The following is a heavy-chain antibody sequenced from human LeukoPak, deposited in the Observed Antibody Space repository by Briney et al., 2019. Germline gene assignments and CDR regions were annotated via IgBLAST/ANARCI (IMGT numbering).Heavy chain of an antibody. Sequence: PGGSLRLSCAASGFTFSLHWMSWVRQAPGKGLEWVAYIKPDGSDKYYVDSVKGRFAMSRDNAKNSVYLQMNSLRVEDTAVYYCASSRYDSSGYYGIIGYWGQGTLVTVSS. J-gene: IGHJ4*02. V-gene: IGHV3-7*01. CDR3: ASSRYDSSGYYGIIGY. D-gene: IGHD3-22*01. CDR1: GFTFSLHW. CDR2: IKPDGSDK.